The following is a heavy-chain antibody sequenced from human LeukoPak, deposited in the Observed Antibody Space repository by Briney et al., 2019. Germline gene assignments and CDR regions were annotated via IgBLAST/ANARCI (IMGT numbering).Heavy chain of an antibody. J-gene: IGHJ4*02. CDR1: GFTFSSYA. CDR3: ARYFLSGSYYHLQH. Sequence: GGSLRLSCAASGFTFSSYAMSWVRQAPGKGLEWVSAISGSGGSTYYADSVRGRFTISRDNSKNTVFLQMNSLRVEDSAVYYCARYFLSGSYYHLQHWGQGTLVAVSS. D-gene: IGHD1-26*01. V-gene: IGHV3-23*01. CDR2: ISGSGGST.